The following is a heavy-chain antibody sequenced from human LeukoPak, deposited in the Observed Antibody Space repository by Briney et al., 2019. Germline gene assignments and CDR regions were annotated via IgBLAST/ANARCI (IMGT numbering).Heavy chain of an antibody. V-gene: IGHV3-21*01. CDR1: GFTFSSYS. Sequence: GGSLRLSCAASGFTFSSYSMNWVRQAPGKGLEWVSSISSSSSYIYYADSVKGRFTISRDNAKNSLYLQVDSLRAEDTAVYYCARAGPTMVRGVGYDYWGQGTLVTVSS. CDR3: ARAGPTMVRGVGYDY. J-gene: IGHJ4*02. CDR2: ISSSSSYI. D-gene: IGHD3-10*01.